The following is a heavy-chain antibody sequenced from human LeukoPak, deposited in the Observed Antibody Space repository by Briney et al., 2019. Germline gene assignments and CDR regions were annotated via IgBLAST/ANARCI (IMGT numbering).Heavy chain of an antibody. D-gene: IGHD6-19*01. J-gene: IGHJ6*02. CDR2: IIPILGIA. Sequence: SVKVSCKASGGTFSSYAISWMRQAPGQGLEWMGRIIPILGIANYAQKFQGRVTITADKSTSTAYMELSSLRSEDTAVYYCARVAPDAVAGYLGKRNYYYYYGMDVWGQGTTVTVSS. CDR1: GGTFSSYA. V-gene: IGHV1-69*04. CDR3: ARVAPDAVAGYLGKRNYYYYYGMDV.